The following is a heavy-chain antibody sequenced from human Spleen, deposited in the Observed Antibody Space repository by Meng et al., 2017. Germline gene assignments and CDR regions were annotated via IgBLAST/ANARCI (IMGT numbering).Heavy chain of an antibody. CDR1: GFTFDDYG. D-gene: IGHD1-1*01. J-gene: IGHJ3*02. CDR3: ARPYDHAFDI. CDR2: INWNGGST. V-gene: IGHV3-20*04. Sequence: GGSLRLSCAASGFTFDDYGMSWVRQAPGKGLKWVSGINWNGGSTSYGDSVKGRFTISRDNAKNSLYLQMNSLRAEDTALYYCARPYDHAFDIWGQGTMVTVSS.